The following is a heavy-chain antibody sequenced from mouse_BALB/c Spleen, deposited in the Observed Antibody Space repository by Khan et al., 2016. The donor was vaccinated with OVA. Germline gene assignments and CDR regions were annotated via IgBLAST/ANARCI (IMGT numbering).Heavy chain of an antibody. V-gene: IGHV14-1*02. CDR2: IDPENGDT. CDR1: GFNINDYY. CDR3: VRLGYGNYWFAS. J-gene: IGHJ3*01. Sequence: VQLQQSGAELVRPGALVKLSCKASGFNINDYYMNWVKQRPEQGLEWIGWIDPENGDTIYDPKFQGKASITADTSSNTAYLHLSSLTSEDTAVYYCVRLGYGNYWFASWGQGTLVTVSA. D-gene: IGHD2-10*02.